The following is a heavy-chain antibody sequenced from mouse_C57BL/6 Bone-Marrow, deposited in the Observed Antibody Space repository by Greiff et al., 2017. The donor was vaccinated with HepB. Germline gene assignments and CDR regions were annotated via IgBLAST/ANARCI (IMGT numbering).Heavy chain of an antibody. CDR1: GFTFSSYG. CDR3: ARQDYYGTDYYAMDY. V-gene: IGHV5-6*02. CDR2: ISSGGSYT. Sequence: EVKLVESGGDLVKPGGSLKLSCAASGFTFSSYGMSWVRQTPDKRLEWVATISSGGSYTYYPDSVKGRFTISRDNAKNTLYLQMSSLKSEDTAMYYCARQDYYGTDYYAMDYWGQGTSVTVSS. J-gene: IGHJ4*01. D-gene: IGHD1-1*01.